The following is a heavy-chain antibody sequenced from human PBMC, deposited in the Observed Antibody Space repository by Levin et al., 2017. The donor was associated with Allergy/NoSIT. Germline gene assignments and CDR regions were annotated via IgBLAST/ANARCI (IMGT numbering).Heavy chain of an antibody. Sequence: SETLSLTCTVSGGSISSYYWSWIRQPPGKGLEWIGYIYYSGSTNYNPSPTSRVTISVDTSKNQISLKLSTVTAAETAVYYWARRRTYYYDRSGYYCRGRYEYYFDYWGQGTLVTVSS. CDR2: IYYSGST. J-gene: IGHJ4*02. D-gene: IGHD3-22*01. CDR1: GGSISSYY. V-gene: IGHV4-59*01. CDR3: ARRRTYYYDRSGYYCRGRYEYYFDY.